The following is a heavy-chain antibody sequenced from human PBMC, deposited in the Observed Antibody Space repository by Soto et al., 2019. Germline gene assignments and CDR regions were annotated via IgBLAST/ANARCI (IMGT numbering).Heavy chain of an antibody. CDR1: GGSFSGYY. D-gene: IGHD6-13*01. Sequence: SETLSLTCAVYGGSFSGYYWSWIRQPPGKGLEWIGEINHSGSTNYNPSLKSRVTISVDTSKNQFSLKLSSVTAADTAVYYCARSWYRLNYYCYYGMDVWGKGTTVTVSS. CDR3: ARSWYRLNYYCYYGMDV. J-gene: IGHJ6*04. CDR2: INHSGST. V-gene: IGHV4-34*01.